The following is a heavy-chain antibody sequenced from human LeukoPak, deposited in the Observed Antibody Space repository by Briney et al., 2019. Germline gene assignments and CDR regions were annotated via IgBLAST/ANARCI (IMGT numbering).Heavy chain of an antibody. D-gene: IGHD6-13*01. CDR2: MNPNSGNT. CDR1: GYTFTSYD. CDR3: AKLSIAAAGKGY. J-gene: IGHJ4*02. V-gene: IGHV1-8*01. Sequence: ASVKVSCKASGYTFTSYDINWVRQATGQGLEWMGWMNPNSGNTGYAQKFQGRVTMTRNTSISTAYMELSSLRSEDTAVYYCAKLSIAAAGKGYWGQGTLVTVSS.